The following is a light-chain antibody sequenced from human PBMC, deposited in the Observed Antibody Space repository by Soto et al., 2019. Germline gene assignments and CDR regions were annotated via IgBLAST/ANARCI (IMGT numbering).Light chain of an antibody. J-gene: IGKJ1*01. CDR3: QQYNNWPRT. CDR1: QSVSSN. Sequence: EIVMTQSPATLSVSPGERATLSCRASQSVSSNLAWYQQKPGQAPRLLIYGASTRATGIPARFSGSGSGTEFTITSISLQAEDFTVYYCQQYNNWPRTFGQGTKVEIK. CDR2: GAS. V-gene: IGKV3-15*01.